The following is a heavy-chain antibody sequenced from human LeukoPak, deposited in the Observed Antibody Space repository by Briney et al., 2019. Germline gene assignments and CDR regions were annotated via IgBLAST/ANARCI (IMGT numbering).Heavy chain of an antibody. Sequence: SGGSLRLSCAASGFTFSNYWIHWVRQAPGKGLVWVSRSNEDGSTTNYADSVKGRFTISRDNAKNTLYLQMNSLTAEDTAVYYCVRDLGGRSGHWGQGTLVTVSS. CDR2: SNEDGSTT. CDR1: GFTFSNYW. CDR3: VRDLGGRSGH. D-gene: IGHD1-26*01. V-gene: IGHV3-74*01. J-gene: IGHJ4*02.